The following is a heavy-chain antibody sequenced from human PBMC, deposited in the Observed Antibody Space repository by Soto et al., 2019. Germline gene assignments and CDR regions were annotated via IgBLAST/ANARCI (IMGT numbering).Heavy chain of an antibody. CDR2: IYPGDSDT. D-gene: IGHD3-10*01. J-gene: IGHJ4*02. CDR3: ARSYGSGSHRLDY. V-gene: IGHV5-51*01. Sequence: GESMKISCKGSGYSFTSCWIGWVRQMPGKGLEWMGVIYPGDSDTRYSPSFQGQVTISADKSISTAYLQWSSLKASDTAMYYCARSYGSGSHRLDYWGQGTLVTVSS. CDR1: GYSFTSCW.